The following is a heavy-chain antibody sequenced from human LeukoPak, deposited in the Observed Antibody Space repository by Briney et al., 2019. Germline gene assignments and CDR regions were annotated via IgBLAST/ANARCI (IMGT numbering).Heavy chain of an antibody. V-gene: IGHV3-23*01. CDR3: ARGRGYSYVGIDFDY. J-gene: IGHJ4*02. D-gene: IGHD5-18*01. CDR2: ISGSGGST. CDR1: GFTFSSYA. Sequence: GGSLRLSCAASGFTFSSYAMSWVRQAPGKGLEWVSAISGSGGSTYYADSVKGRFTISRDNSKNTLYLQMNSLRAEDTAVYYCARGRGYSYVGIDFDYWGQGTLVTVSS.